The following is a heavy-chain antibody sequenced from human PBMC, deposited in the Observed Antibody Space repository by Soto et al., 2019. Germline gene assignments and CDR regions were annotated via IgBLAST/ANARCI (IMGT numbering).Heavy chain of an antibody. V-gene: IGHV1-8*01. J-gene: IGHJ4*02. Sequence: QVQLVQSGAEVKKPGASVKVSCKASGYTFTSYDINWVRQATGQGLEWMGWLNPKRGNTGFAQKFQGRVTLTRNTSVNTAYIELSSLRSDETAIYYCTTSGGGWYLYWGEGTLVTV. CDR3: TTSGGGWYLY. CDR2: LNPKRGNT. CDR1: GYTFTSYD. D-gene: IGHD6-19*01.